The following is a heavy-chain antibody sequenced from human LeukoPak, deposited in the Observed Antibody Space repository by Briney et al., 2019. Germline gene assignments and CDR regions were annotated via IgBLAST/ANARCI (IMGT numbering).Heavy chain of an antibody. J-gene: IGHJ5*02. CDR2: IYYSGST. CDR1: GGSISSYY. D-gene: IGHD2-15*01. V-gene: IGHV4-59*01. Sequence: SGTLSLSCTVSGGSISSYYGSWIRQPPGKGLEWMWYIYYSGSTTYNPSPKSRATTSVEASTNKISLKLSSVTAADTAVLYFAWCRGGRYWCDPWGQETLVTVSS. CDR3: AWCRGGRYWCDP.